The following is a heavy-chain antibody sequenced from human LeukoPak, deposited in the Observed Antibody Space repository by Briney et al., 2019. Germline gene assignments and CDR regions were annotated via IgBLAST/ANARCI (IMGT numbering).Heavy chain of an antibody. Sequence: GGSLRLSCAASGFTFSSYAMSWVRQAPGKGLEWVGRIKSKTDGGTTDYAAPVKGRFTISRDDSKNTLYLQMNSLKTEDTAVYYCTTRYCTNGVCTRDYWGQGTLVTVSS. V-gene: IGHV3-15*01. CDR2: IKSKTDGGTT. CDR3: TTRYCTNGVCTRDY. J-gene: IGHJ4*02. D-gene: IGHD2-8*01. CDR1: GFTFSSYA.